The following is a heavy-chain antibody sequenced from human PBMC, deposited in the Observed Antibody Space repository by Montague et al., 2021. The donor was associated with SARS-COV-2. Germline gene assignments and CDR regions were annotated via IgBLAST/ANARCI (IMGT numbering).Heavy chain of an antibody. CDR3: TRLSLGWNTD. V-gene: IGHV4-59*08. Sequence: SETLSLTCTVSGDSMTDSYWSWIRQPPGKGLEYIGYIYFSGSNNYNPSLKSRLTISVDTSKNQFSLKLSSVTAADTAVYFCTRLSLGWNTDWGRGTLVTVSS. J-gene: IGHJ1*01. CDR1: GDSMTDSY. D-gene: IGHD1-1*01. CDR2: IYFSGSN.